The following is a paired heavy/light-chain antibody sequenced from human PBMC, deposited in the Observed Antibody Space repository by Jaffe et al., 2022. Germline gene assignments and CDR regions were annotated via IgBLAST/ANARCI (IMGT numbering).Heavy chain of an antibody. V-gene: IGHV4-59*01. Sequence: QVQLQESGPGLVKPSETLSLTCTVSGGSISSYYWSWIRQPPGKGLEWIGYIYYSGSTNYNPSLKSRVTISVDTSKNQFSLKLSSVTAADTAVYYCARTPIWFREGDYYYYMDVWGKGTTVTVSS. CDR3: ARTPIWFREGDYYYYMDV. D-gene: IGHD3-10*01. CDR2: IYYSGST. J-gene: IGHJ6*03. CDR1: GGSISSYY.
Light chain of an antibody. J-gene: IGKJ2*01. CDR1: QSVSSSY. V-gene: IGKV3-20*01. CDR3: QQYGSSRGYT. CDR2: GAS. Sequence: EIVLTQSPGTLSLSPGERATLSCRASQSVSSSYLAWYQQKPGQAPRLLIYGASSRATGIPDRFSGSGSGTDFTLTISRLEPEDFAVYYCQQYGSSRGYTFGQGTKLEIK.